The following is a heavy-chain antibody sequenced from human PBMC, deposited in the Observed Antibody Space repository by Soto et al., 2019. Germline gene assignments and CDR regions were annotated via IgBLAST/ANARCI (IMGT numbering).Heavy chain of an antibody. V-gene: IGHV1-69*13. D-gene: IGHD2-2*03. Sequence: SVKVSCKSSGCTFSSYAISWVRQAPGQGLEWMGGIIPIFGTANYAQKFQGRGTITADESTSTAYMELSSLRSEDTAVYYCARVMDIVLVPAALDLYGMDVWGQGTTVTVSS. J-gene: IGHJ6*02. CDR2: IIPIFGTA. CDR1: GCTFSSYA. CDR3: ARVMDIVLVPAALDLYGMDV.